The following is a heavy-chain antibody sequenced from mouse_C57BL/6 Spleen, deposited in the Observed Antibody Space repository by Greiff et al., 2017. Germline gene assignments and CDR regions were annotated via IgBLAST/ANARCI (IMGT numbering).Heavy chain of an antibody. CDR3: ARGSSGTGY. CDR1: GFNIKDYY. CDR2: IDPEDGET. V-gene: IGHV14-2*01. J-gene: IGHJ2*01. Sequence: VQLQQSGAELVKPGASVKLSCTASGFNIKDYYMHWVKQRTEQGLEWIGRIDPEDGETKYAPNFQGKATITADTSSNNAYLQLSSRTAEDTAGYYCARGSSGTGYWGQGTTLTVSS. D-gene: IGHD3-2*02.